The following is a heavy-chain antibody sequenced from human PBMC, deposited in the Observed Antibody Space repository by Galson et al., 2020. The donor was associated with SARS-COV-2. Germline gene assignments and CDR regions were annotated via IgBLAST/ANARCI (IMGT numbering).Heavy chain of an antibody. D-gene: IGHD5-18*01. Sequence: KIGESLKISCAASGFTFSSYSMNWVRQAPGKGLEWVSSISSSSSYIYYADSVKGRFTISRDNAKNSLYLQMNSLRAEDTAVYYCAREERGYSYGVCYWGQGTLVTVSS. CDR3: AREERGYSYGVCY. CDR1: GFTFSSYS. CDR2: ISSSSSYI. V-gene: IGHV3-21*01. J-gene: IGHJ4*02.